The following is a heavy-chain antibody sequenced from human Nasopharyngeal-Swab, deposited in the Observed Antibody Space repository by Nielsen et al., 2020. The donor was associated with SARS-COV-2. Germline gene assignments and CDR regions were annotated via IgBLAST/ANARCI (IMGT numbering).Heavy chain of an antibody. CDR3: ARHSYQWNPASHLDY. CDR2: IYYTGST. D-gene: IGHD6-19*01. V-gene: IGHV4-59*08. J-gene: IGHJ4*02. Sequence: GSLRLSCTVSGGSISGSYWSWIRQPPGKGLEWIGYIYYTGSTRYNPSLKSRVTISVDTSKNQFSLKLSSVTATDTALYYCARHSYQWNPASHLDYWGQGSLVTVSS. CDR1: GGSISGSY.